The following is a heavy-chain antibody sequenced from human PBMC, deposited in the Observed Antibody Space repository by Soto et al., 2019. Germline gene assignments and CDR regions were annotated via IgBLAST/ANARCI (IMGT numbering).Heavy chain of an antibody. CDR2: IIPIFGTA. CDR3: ARENAYGSGSPLGDY. J-gene: IGHJ4*02. D-gene: IGHD3-10*01. CDR1: GGTFSSYA. Sequence: QVQLVQSGAEVKKPGSSVKVSCKASGGTFSSYAISWVRQAPGQGLEWMGGIIPIFGTANYAQKFQGRVTITADESTSPAYMELSSLRSEDTAVYYCARENAYGSGSPLGDYWGQGTLVTVSS. V-gene: IGHV1-69*01.